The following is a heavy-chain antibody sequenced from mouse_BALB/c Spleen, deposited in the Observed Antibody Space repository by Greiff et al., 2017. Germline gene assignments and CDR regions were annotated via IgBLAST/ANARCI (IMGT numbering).Heavy chain of an antibody. Sequence: VQLQQSGPELVKPGASVKISCKASGYAFSSSWMNWVKQRPGQGLEWIGRIYPGDGDTNYNGKFKGKATLTADKSSSTAYMQLSSLTSVDSAVYFCARPLLGYAMDYWGKGPSVTVSS. D-gene: IGHD2-1*01. J-gene: IGHJ4*01. CDR2: IYPGDGDT. CDR1: GYAFSSSW. CDR3: ARPLLGYAMDY. V-gene: IGHV1-82*01.